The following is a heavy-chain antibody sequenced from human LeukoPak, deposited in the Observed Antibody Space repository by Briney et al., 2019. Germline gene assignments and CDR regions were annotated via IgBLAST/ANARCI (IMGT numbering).Heavy chain of an antibody. Sequence: GGSLRLSCAASGFTFSGYAMSWVRQAPGKGLEWVSAISGSGGSTYYADSVKGRFTISRDNSKNTLYLQMNSLRAEDTAVYYCAKDADYGDSYMGYFDYWGQGTLVTVSS. D-gene: IGHD4-17*01. V-gene: IGHV3-23*01. CDR2: ISGSGGST. J-gene: IGHJ4*02. CDR3: AKDADYGDSYMGYFDY. CDR1: GFTFSGYA.